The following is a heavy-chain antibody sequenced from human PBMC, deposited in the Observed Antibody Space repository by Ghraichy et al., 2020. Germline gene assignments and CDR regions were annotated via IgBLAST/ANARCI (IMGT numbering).Heavy chain of an antibody. CDR3: AKDGSGPYYYYMDV. D-gene: IGHD2-15*01. CDR2: ISYDGSNK. J-gene: IGHJ6*03. Sequence: GGSLRLSCAASGFTFSSYGMHWVRQAPGKGLEWVAVISYDGSNKYYADSVKGRFTISRDNSKNTLYLQMNSLRAEDTAVYYCAKDGSGPYYYYMDVWGKGTTVTVSS. CDR1: GFTFSSYG. V-gene: IGHV3-30*18.